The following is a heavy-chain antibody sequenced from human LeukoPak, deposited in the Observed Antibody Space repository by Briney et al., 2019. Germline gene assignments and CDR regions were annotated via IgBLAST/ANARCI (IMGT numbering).Heavy chain of an antibody. Sequence: ASVKVSCKASGYTFTSHYMHWVRQAPEKGLEWMGIINPTGGSTSYAQKFQERVTITRDMSTSTAYMELSSLRSEDTAVYYCAAVRYYYGSGSYLDYWGQGTLVTVSS. CDR2: INPTGGST. J-gene: IGHJ4*02. CDR3: AAVRYYYGSGSYLDY. CDR1: GYTFTSHY. D-gene: IGHD3-10*01. V-gene: IGHV1-46*01.